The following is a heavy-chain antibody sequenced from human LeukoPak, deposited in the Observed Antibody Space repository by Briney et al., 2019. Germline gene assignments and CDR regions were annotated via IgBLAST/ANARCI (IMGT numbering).Heavy chain of an antibody. CDR2: ISGSGGST. CDR3: AKAMYSSSWYSGLDY. Sequence: PGGSLRLSCAASGFTFSSYAMSWVRQAPGKGLEWVSAISGSGGSTYYADSVKGRFTISRDNSKNTLYLQMNSLRAEDTAVYYCAKAMYSSSWYSGLDYWGQGTLVTVSS. D-gene: IGHD6-13*01. J-gene: IGHJ4*02. V-gene: IGHV3-23*01. CDR1: GFTFSSYA.